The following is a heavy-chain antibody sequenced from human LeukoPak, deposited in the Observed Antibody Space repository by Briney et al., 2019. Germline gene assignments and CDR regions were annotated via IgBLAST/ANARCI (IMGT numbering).Heavy chain of an antibody. V-gene: IGHV4-34*01. D-gene: IGHD5-24*01. CDR3: ARDGDYYYYYMDV. J-gene: IGHJ6*03. Sequence: PSETLSLTCAVYGGSFSGYYWSWIRQPPGKGLEWIGEINHSGSTNYNPSLKSRATISVDTSKNQFSLKPSSVTAADTAVYYCARDGDYYYYYMDVWGKGTTVTVSS. CDR2: INHSGST. CDR1: GGSFSGYY.